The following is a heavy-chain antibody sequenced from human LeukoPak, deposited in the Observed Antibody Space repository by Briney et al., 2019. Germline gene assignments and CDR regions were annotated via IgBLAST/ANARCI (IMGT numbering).Heavy chain of an antibody. D-gene: IGHD3-3*01. Sequence: PGGPLRLSCAASGFTISAYSKHWVRQAPGKGLVSVLSVHDNGAPLTQADSVKGRFTISRDNSKNTLYLQMNSLRAEDTALYYCARELERLFRSWGQGTLVTVSS. CDR2: VHDNGAPL. J-gene: IGHJ4*02. CDR3: ARELERLFRS. CDR1: GFTISAYS. V-gene: IGHV3-74*03.